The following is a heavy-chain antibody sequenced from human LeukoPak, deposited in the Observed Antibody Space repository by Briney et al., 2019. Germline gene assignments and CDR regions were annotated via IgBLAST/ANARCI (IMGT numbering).Heavy chain of an antibody. CDR1: GFIFSSFA. CDR3: AKSRSGWFLWDY. CDR2: ISGSGGST. V-gene: IGHV3-23*01. J-gene: IGHJ4*02. Sequence: GGSLRLSCAASGFIFSSFAMSWVRQAPGKGLEWVSAISGSGGSTYYADSVKGRFTISRDNSKNTLYLQMNSLRAEDTAIYYCAKSRSGWFLWDYWGQGTLVTVSS. D-gene: IGHD6-19*01.